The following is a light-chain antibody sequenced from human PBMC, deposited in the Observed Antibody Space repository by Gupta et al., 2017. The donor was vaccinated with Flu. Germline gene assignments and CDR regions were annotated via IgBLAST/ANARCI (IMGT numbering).Light chain of an antibody. Sequence: QTVVTQEPSFSVSPGGTVTLTCGLTSGPVATDFHPSWYRQSPAQAPPSLIYNNNTRSAAAPSRFSASIAGNTAALAITGAKAEDESHYYCVVDWGRGIRVFGGGTKLSVL. CDR1: SGPVATDFH. V-gene: IGLV8-61*01. CDR3: VVDWGRGIRV. J-gene: IGLJ3*02. CDR2: NNN.